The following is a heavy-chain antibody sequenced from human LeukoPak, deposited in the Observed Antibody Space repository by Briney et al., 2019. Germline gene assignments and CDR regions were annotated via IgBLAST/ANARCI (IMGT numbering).Heavy chain of an antibody. J-gene: IGHJ4*02. CDR3: ARGSCRTVVTFSPPYYFDY. V-gene: IGHV4-34*01. Sequence: SETLSLTCAVYGGSFSGYYWSWIRQPPGKGLEWIGEINHSGSTNYNPSLKSRVTISVDTSKNQFSLKLSSVTAADTAVYYCARGSCRTVVTFSPPYYFDYWGQGTLVTVSS. CDR1: GGSFSGYY. D-gene: IGHD4-23*01. CDR2: INHSGST.